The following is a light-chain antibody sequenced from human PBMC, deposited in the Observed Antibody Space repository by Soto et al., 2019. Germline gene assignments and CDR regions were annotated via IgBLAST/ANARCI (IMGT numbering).Light chain of an antibody. CDR2: GAS. CDR3: QQYESSAPSYT. Sequence: EIVLTQSPGTLSLSPGERATLSCRASQSLTSSYLAWYQQKPGQAPRLLIYGASSRATGIPDRFSGSGSGTDFTLTIGRLEPEDFAVYYCQQYESSAPSYTFGQGTKLEIK. J-gene: IGKJ2*01. V-gene: IGKV3-20*01. CDR1: QSLTSSY.